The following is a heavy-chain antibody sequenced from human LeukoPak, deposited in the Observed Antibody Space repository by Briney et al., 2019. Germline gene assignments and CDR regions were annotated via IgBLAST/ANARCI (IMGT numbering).Heavy chain of an antibody. J-gene: IGHJ6*03. D-gene: IGHD1-1*01. V-gene: IGHV3-20*04. Sequence: EGSLRLSCAASGFTFDDYGMSWVRQAPGKRLEWVSGINWNGGSTGYADSVKGRFTISRDNAKNSLYLQMNSLRAEDTALYYCARRGVPDLNKDYYMDVWGKGTTVTVSS. CDR2: INWNGGST. CDR3: ARRGVPDLNKDYYMDV. CDR1: GFTFDDYG.